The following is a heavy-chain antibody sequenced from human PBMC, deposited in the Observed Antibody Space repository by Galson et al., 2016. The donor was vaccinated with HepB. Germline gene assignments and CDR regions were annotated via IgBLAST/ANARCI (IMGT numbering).Heavy chain of an antibody. CDR2: IKQDGSET. CDR3: ARIKKGWYGFDY. V-gene: IGHV3-7*01. CDR1: EFTFSSYW. Sequence: SLRLSCAVSEFTFSSYWMSWVRQAPGKGLEWVANIKQDGSETYYVGSVKGRFVISRDNVKTLLYLQMNSLVAEDTAPYYCARIKKGWYGFDYWGQGTLVTVSS. D-gene: IGHD6-19*01. J-gene: IGHJ4*02.